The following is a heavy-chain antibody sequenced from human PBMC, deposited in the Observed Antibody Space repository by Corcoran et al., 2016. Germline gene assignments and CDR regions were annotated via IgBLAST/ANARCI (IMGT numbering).Heavy chain of an antibody. D-gene: IGHD6-19*01. V-gene: IGHV1-69*06. J-gene: IGHJ6*02. CDR2: IIPIFGTA. CDR1: GGTFSSFA. Sequence: QVQLVQSGAEVKKPGSSVKVSCKASGGTFSSFAISWVRQAPGQGLEWMGGIIPIFGTANYAQKFQGRVTITADKSTSTAYMELSSLRSEDTAVYYCAIAVAGTQYGHYGMDVWGQGTTVTVSS. CDR3: AIAVAGTQYGHYGMDV.